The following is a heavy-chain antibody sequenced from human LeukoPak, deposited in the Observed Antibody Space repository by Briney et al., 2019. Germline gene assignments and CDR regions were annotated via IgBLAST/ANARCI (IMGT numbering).Heavy chain of an antibody. CDR2: IEPDGSEK. Sequence: GGSLRLSCAASGFTFRDYWMTWVRQAAGKGLEWVASIEPDGSEKYYADSVKGRFTLSRDNVKNSLYLQMNTLRVDDTAVYYCAQGHYHMDVGGHGTTVTVSS. CDR1: GFTFRDYW. V-gene: IGHV3-7*01. J-gene: IGHJ6*02. CDR3: AQGHYHMDV.